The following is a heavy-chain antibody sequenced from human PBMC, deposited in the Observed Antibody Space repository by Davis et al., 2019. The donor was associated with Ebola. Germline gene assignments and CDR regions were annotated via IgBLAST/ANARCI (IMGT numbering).Heavy chain of an antibody. CDR1: GGTFSSYT. CDR3: ARDSSGWYYFDY. D-gene: IGHD6-19*01. CDR2: INPSGGST. Sequence: ASVKVSCKASGGTFSSYTLSWVRQAPGQGLEWMGIINPSGGSTSYAQKFQGRVTMTRDTSASTAYMELSSLRSEDTAVYYCARDSSGWYYFDYWGQGTLVTVSS. V-gene: IGHV1-46*01. J-gene: IGHJ4*02.